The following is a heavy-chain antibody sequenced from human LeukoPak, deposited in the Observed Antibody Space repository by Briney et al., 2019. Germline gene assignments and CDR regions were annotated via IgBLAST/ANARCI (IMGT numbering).Heavy chain of an antibody. V-gene: IGHV1-2*02. CDR1: GYTFTGYY. CDR3: ARGRGGYSLDY. Sequence: ASVKVSCKASGYTFTGYYLHWVRQAPGQGLEWMGWINPNSGDTKYAQKFQGRVTMTRDTSISTAYMDLSRLTSDDTAVYYCARGRGGYSLDYWGQGTLVTVSS. CDR2: INPNSGDT. J-gene: IGHJ4*02. D-gene: IGHD6-13*01.